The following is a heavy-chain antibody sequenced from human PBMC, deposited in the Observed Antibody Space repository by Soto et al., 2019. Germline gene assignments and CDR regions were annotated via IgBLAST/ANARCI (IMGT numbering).Heavy chain of an antibody. CDR3: ARVPDY. Sequence: SETLSLTCAVSGDSISRSYWWSWVRQLPGKGLEWIGEIYHSGSTIYNPSLQSRVTLSVDKSKNEFSLKMSSVTAADTAVYYCARVPDYWGQGILVTVSS. CDR1: GDSISRSYW. CDR2: IYHSGST. D-gene: IGHD2-2*01. V-gene: IGHV4-4*02. J-gene: IGHJ4*02.